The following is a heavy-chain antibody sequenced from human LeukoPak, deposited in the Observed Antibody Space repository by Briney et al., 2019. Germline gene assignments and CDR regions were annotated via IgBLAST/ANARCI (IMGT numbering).Heavy chain of an antibody. CDR1: GFTFSSYA. CDR3: AKDPGDYGDYLDY. CDR2: ISGSGGST. Sequence: PGGPLRLSCAASGFTFSSYAMSWVRQAPGKGLEWVSAISGSGGSTYYADSVKGRFTISRDNSKNTLYLQMNSLRAEDTAVYYCAKDPGDYGDYLDYWGQGTLVTVSS. V-gene: IGHV3-23*01. D-gene: IGHD4-17*01. J-gene: IGHJ4*02.